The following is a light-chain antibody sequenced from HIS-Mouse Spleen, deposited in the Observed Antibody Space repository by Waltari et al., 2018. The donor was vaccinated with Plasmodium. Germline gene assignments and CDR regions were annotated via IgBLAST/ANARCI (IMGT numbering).Light chain of an antibody. CDR1: QSVSSN. CDR3: QQYNNWSFT. CDR2: GAS. Sequence: EIVMTQSPATLSVSPGERATLSCRASQSVSSNLAWYQQKPGQAPSLLIYGASTRATGIPARFRGSGSGTEFTLTLSSLQSEDFAVYYCQQYNNWSFTFGPGTKVDIK. J-gene: IGKJ3*01. V-gene: IGKV3-15*01.